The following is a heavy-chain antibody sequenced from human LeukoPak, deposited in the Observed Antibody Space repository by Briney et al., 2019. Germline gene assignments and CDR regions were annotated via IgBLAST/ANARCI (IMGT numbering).Heavy chain of an antibody. V-gene: IGHV4-34*01. CDR3: ARGGRIAAAGTGYFDY. Sequence: SETLSLTCAVYGGSFSGYHWSWIRQPPGKGLEWIGEINHSGSTNYNPSLKSRVTISVDTSKNQFSLKLSSVTAADTAVYYCARGGRIAAAGTGYFDYWGQGTLVTVSS. D-gene: IGHD6-13*01. CDR1: GGSFSGYH. J-gene: IGHJ4*02. CDR2: INHSGST.